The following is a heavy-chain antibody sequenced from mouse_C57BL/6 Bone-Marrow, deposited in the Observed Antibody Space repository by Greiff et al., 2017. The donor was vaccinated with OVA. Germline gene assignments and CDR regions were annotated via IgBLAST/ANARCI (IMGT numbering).Heavy chain of an antibody. CDR3: ARYKGRVAVDYFDY. CDR1: GFTFTNYY. V-gene: IGHV7-3*01. Sequence: EVKLMESGGGLVQPGDSLSLSCAASGFTFTNYYMSWVRQPPGKALEWLAFIRNKPNGSTTEYSASVKGRFTISRDTSQSILYLQMNALRAEDRATYYCARYKGRVAVDYFDYWGQGTALTVSS. CDR2: IRNKPNGSTT. D-gene: IGHD1-1*01. J-gene: IGHJ2*01.